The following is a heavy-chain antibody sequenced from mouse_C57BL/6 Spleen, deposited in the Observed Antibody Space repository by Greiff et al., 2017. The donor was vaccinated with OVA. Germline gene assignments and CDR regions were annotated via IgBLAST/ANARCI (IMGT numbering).Heavy chain of an antibody. CDR1: GYTFTDYY. D-gene: IGHD1-1*01. CDR3: ARSDGSSWNYFDY. CDR2: INPNNGGT. V-gene: IGHV1-26*01. J-gene: IGHJ2*01. Sequence: EVQLQQSGPELVKPGASVKISCKASGYTFTDYYMNWVKQSHGKSLEWIGDINPNNGGTSYNQKFKGKATLTVDKSSSTAYMELRSLTSEDSAVYYCARSDGSSWNYFDYWGQGTTLTVSS.